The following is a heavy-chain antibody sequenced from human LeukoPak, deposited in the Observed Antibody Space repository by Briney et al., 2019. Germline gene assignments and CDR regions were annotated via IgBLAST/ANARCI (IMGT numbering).Heavy chain of an antibody. Sequence: PGGSLRLSCAASGFTVSSNYMSWVRQAPGKGLEWVSVIYSGGSTYYADSVKGRFTISRDNSKDTLYLQMNSLRAEDTAVCYCARDHPNCSGGSCYWKWGQGTLVTVSS. V-gene: IGHV3-53*01. CDR3: ARDHPNCSGGSCYWK. J-gene: IGHJ4*02. D-gene: IGHD2-15*01. CDR2: IYSGGST. CDR1: GFTVSSNY.